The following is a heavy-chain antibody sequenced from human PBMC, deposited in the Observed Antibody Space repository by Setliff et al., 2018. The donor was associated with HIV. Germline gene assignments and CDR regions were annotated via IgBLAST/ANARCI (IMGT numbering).Heavy chain of an antibody. J-gene: IGHJ4*02. CDR3: AGGIEYRSNAYVAEYFGL. CDR1: GGALSNYA. Sequence: GASVKVSCKASGGALSNYAFSWVRQAPGQGLQWMGGIIPVVDAGTYAQSFQGRVTITADKSTSTINLELTGLRSDDTAVYYCAGGIEYRSNAYVAEYFGLWGQGTLVTVSS. D-gene: IGHD6-6*01. CDR2: IIPVVDAG. V-gene: IGHV1-69*06.